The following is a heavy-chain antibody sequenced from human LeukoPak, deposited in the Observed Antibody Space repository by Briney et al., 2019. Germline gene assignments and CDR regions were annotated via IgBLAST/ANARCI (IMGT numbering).Heavy chain of an antibody. Sequence: KSSETLSLTCTVSGGSISRYYWSWIRRPPGKGLESIGYIDDSGNTNYNPSLKSQVTISVDKSKNQFSLKLSFVTAADTAMYYCARSDYHNSGSHTVFDAFDIWGQGTRVTVSS. D-gene: IGHD3-10*01. J-gene: IGHJ3*02. CDR2: IDDSGNT. CDR3: ARSDYHNSGSHTVFDAFDI. CDR1: GGSISRYY. V-gene: IGHV4-59*01.